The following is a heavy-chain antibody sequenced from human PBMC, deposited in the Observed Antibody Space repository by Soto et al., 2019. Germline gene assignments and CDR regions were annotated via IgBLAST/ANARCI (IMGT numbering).Heavy chain of an antibody. CDR3: ARVSPPRTPGIAAAGLDY. J-gene: IGHJ4*02. V-gene: IGHV3-21*01. CDR2: ISSSSSYI. D-gene: IGHD6-13*01. Sequence: EVQLVESGGGLVKPGGSLRLSCAASGFTFSSYSMNWVRQAPGKGLEWVSSISSSSSYIYYADSVKGRFTISRDNAKNPLYLQMNSLGAEDTAVYYCARVSPPRTPGIAAAGLDYWGQGTLVTVSS. CDR1: GFTFSSYS.